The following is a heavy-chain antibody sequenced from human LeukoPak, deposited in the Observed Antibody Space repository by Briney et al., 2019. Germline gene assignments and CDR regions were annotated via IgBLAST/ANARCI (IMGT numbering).Heavy chain of an antibody. CDR3: ARAGGGPPRVYYYYYMDV. Sequence: SETLSLTCTVSGYSISNGHYWGWIRQPPGKGLEWIGNMYHSGSTYYNPSLKSRVTISVDTSKNQFSLKLSSVTAADTAVYYCARAGGGPPRVYYYYYMDVWGKGTTVTISS. J-gene: IGHJ6*03. CDR2: MYHSGST. CDR1: GYSISNGHY. D-gene: IGHD1-14*01. V-gene: IGHV4-38-2*02.